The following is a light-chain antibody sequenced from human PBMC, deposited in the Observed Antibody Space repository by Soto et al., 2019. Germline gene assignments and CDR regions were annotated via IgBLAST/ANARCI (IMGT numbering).Light chain of an antibody. CDR3: QQTYKSPQT. CDR2: AAS. CDR1: QTISDY. Sequence: DIQVTQSPSSLSASVGDRVTITCRASQTISDYVNWYQQKSGKAPKLLIYAASSLHTGVPSRFSGSGSGTDFTLTLSSLQPEDFATYYCQQTYKSPQTFGQGTKVEIK. V-gene: IGKV1-39*01. J-gene: IGKJ1*01.